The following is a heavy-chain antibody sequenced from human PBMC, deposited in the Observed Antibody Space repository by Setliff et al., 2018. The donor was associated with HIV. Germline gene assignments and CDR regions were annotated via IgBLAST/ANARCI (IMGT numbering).Heavy chain of an antibody. D-gene: IGHD3-22*01. CDR3: ATIRAYYYDSSGQEYFQH. J-gene: IGHJ1*01. CDR1: GYTLTEVS. Sequence: ASVKVSCKVSGYTLTEVSIHWVRQAPGKGLEWMGGFDPKDDETVYAQKFQGRVTMTEDTSTDTAHMELSSLTSEDTAMYYCATIRAYYYDSSGQEYFQHWGHGSLVTVSS. V-gene: IGHV1-24*01. CDR2: FDPKDDET.